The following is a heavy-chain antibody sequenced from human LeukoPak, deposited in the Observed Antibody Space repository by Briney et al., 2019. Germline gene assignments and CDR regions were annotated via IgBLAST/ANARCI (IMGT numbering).Heavy chain of an antibody. CDR1: GFTFSSYA. D-gene: IGHD3-10*01. V-gene: IGHV3-30*04. CDR2: ISYDGSNK. J-gene: IGHJ4*02. CDR3: ARARASTMVRGVISDY. Sequence: GGSLRLSCAASGFTFSSYAMHWVRQAPGKGLEWVAVISYDGSNKYYADSVKGRFTISRDNSKNTLYLQMNSLRAEDTAVYYCARARASTMVRGVISDYWGQGTLVTVSS.